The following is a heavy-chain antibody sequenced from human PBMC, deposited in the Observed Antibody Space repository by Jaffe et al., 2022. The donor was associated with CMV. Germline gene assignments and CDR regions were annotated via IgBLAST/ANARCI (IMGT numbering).Heavy chain of an antibody. Sequence: EVQLVESGGDLVQPGGSLRLSCAASGFSFSTYSMTWVRQAPGKGLEWISYISISSNAIYYAHSVRGRFTISRDNAKNSLFLQMNSLRDEDTAVYYCARGGYCSGPNCYSGDVRFDSWGQGTLVTVSS. CDR2: ISISSNAI. V-gene: IGHV3-48*02. J-gene: IGHJ5*02. D-gene: IGHD2-15*01. CDR3: ARGGYCSGPNCYSGDVRFDS. CDR1: GFSFSTYS.